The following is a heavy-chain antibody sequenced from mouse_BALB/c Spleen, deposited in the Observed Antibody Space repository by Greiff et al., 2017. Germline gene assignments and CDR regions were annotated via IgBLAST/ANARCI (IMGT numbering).Heavy chain of an antibody. CDR1: GFTFSSYA. V-gene: IGHV5-9-4*01. CDR2: ISSGGSYT. J-gene: IGHJ4*01. Sequence: EVQGVESGGGLVKPGGSLKLSCAASGFTFSSYAMSWVRQSPEKRLEWVAEISSGGSYTYYPDTVTGRFTISRDNAKNTLYLEMSSLRSEDTAMYYCANGDAMDYWGQGTSVTVSS. CDR3: ANGDAMDY.